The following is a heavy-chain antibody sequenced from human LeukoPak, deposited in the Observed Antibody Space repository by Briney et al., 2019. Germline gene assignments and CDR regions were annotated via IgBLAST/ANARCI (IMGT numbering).Heavy chain of an antibody. J-gene: IGHJ4*02. Sequence: SETLSLTCAVYGGSFSGYYWSWIRQPPGKGLEWIGYIYYSGSTNYNPSLKSRVTISVDTSKNQFSLKLSSVTAADTAVYYCARRSYGSGSYYLDYWGQGTLVTVSS. CDR3: ARRSYGSGSYYLDY. D-gene: IGHD3-10*01. CDR2: IYYSGST. V-gene: IGHV4-59*08. CDR1: GGSFSGYY.